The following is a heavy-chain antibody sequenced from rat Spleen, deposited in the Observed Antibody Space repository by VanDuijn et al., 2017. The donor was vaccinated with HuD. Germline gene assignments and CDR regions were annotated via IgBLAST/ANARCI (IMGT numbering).Heavy chain of an antibody. CDR3: ARDPSNYGGFRFDY. CDR2: ISTSSGT. CDR1: GFTFSSYG. V-gene: IGHV5-62*01. J-gene: IGHJ3*01. Sequence: AVQLVESGGDLLQPGKSLRLSCSASGFTFSSYGMHWIRQGPGRGLDWVAYISTSSGTVYADAVKERFTISRDNAKNTLYLQLNSLKSEDTAIYYCARDPSNYGGFRFDYWGQGTLVTVSS. D-gene: IGHD1-11*01.